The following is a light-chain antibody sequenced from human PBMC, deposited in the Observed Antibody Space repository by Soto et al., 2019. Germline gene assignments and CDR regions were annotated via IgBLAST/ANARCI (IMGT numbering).Light chain of an antibody. V-gene: IGKV3-11*01. J-gene: IGKJ1*01. CDR1: QSVSSY. Sequence: EIVLTQSPATLSLSPGERATLSCRASQSVSSYLAWYQQKPGQAPRLLIYDASNRATGSPARFRGSGSGTDFTLTIRSLEPEDFAVYYCQQRSNWAWTFGQGTKVEIK. CDR2: DAS. CDR3: QQRSNWAWT.